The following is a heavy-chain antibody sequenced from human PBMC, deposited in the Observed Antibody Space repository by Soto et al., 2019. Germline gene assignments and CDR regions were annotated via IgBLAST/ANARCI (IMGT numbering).Heavy chain of an antibody. V-gene: IGHV3-13*01. J-gene: IGHJ3*02. D-gene: IGHD6-13*01. CDR2: IGTAGDT. Sequence: GGSLRLSCAASGFTFSSYDMHWVRQATGKGLEWVSAIGTAGDTYYPGSVKGRFTISRENAKNSLYLQMNSLRAGDTAVYDCARGRGSSWYGGAFDIWGQGTMVTISS. CDR1: GFTFSSYD. CDR3: ARGRGSSWYGGAFDI.